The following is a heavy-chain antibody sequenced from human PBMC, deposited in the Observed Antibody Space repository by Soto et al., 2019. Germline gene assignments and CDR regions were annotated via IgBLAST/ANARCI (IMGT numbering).Heavy chain of an antibody. CDR2: ISAHNGNT. V-gene: IGHV1-18*01. CDR1: GYTFTSYG. Sequence: QVHLVQSGAEVKKPGASVKVSRKASGYTFTSYGITWVRQAPGQGLEWMGWISAHNGNTDYAQKLQGRVIVTRDTSTSTAYMELRSLISDDTAVYYCARGRYGDSWGQGALVTVSS. J-gene: IGHJ4*02. CDR3: ARGRYGDS. D-gene: IGHD1-1*01.